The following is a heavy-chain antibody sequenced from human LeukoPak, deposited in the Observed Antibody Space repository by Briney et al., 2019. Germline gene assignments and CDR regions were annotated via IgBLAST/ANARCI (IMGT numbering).Heavy chain of an antibody. J-gene: IGHJ3*02. CDR1: GFTFSSYS. V-gene: IGHV3-21*04. CDR2: ISSSSYI. Sequence: GGSLRLSCAASGFTFSSYSMNWVRQAPGKGLEWASSISSSSYIYYADSVKGRFTISRDNAKNSLYLQMNSLRAEDTAVYYCARIDAFDIWGQGTMVTVSS. CDR3: ARIDAFDI.